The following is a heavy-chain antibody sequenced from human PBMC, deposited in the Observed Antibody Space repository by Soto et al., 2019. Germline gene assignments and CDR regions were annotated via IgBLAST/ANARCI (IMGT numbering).Heavy chain of an antibody. CDR2: ISSRSRVI. CDR1: GFTFSSFN. CDR3: TRDCEKGYGMDG. V-gene: IGHV3-48*02. J-gene: IGHJ6*02. Sequence: GGSLRLSCAASGFTFSSFNMNWVRQAPGKGLEWVSYISSRSRVIFYADSVKCRFTISRDNARNSLYLQMNSLRDEDTAVYYCTRDCEKGYGMDGWGQGTTVTVSS.